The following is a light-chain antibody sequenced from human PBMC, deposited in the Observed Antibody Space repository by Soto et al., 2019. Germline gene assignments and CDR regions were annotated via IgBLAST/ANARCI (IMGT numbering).Light chain of an antibody. J-gene: IGLJ1*01. CDR3: CSYVGGDTLI. Sequence: QSVLTQPPSVSGAPGQRVAISCTGSSSNIGAEYDVHWYQQLPGTAPKRLIYGDNNRPSGVPDRFSGSKSGTSASLAITGLQPEDEADYYCCSYVGGDTLIYGSGTKVAV. CDR2: GDN. CDR1: SSNIGAEYD. V-gene: IGLV1-40*01.